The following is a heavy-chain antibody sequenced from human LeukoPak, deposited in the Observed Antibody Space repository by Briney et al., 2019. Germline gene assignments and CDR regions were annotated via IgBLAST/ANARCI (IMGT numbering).Heavy chain of an antibody. D-gene: IGHD2-21*02. CDR3: ARELPVETAVDY. Sequence: PGGSLRLSCAASGFTFSGRWMHWVRQGPGKGLVWVSRINGDGSSTTYADSVKGRFTISRDNAKNTLYLQMNSLRAEDTAVYYCARELPVETAVDYWGQGTLATVSS. J-gene: IGHJ4*02. CDR2: INGDGSST. CDR1: GFTFSGRW. V-gene: IGHV3-74*01.